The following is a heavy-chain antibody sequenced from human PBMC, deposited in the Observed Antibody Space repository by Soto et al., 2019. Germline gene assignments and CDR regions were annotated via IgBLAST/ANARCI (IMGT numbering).Heavy chain of an antibody. CDR3: ARHYSSGSRNWFDP. Sequence: TLSLTCSVSGGSINSSSYFWGWVRQPPGKGLEWIGSIYYSGSTYYNPSLRSRVTISVDTSKNQFSLKLSSVTAADTAVFYCARHYSSGSRNWFDPWGQG. J-gene: IGHJ5*02. CDR1: GGSINSSSYF. V-gene: IGHV4-39*01. D-gene: IGHD6-19*01. CDR2: IYYSGST.